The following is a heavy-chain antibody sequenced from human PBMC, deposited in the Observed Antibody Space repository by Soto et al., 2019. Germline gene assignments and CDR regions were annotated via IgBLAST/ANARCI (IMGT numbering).Heavy chain of an antibody. CDR1: GFTFSSYG. V-gene: IGHV3-33*01. CDR3: ARDGGTADYYYGMDV. J-gene: IGHJ6*02. D-gene: IGHD6-25*01. CDR2: IWYDGSNK. Sequence: GGSLRLSCAASGFTFSSYGMYWVRQAPGKGLEWVAVIWYDGSNKYYADSVKGRFTISRDNSKNTLYLQMNSLRAEDTAVYYCARDGGTADYYYGMDVWGQGTTVTVSS.